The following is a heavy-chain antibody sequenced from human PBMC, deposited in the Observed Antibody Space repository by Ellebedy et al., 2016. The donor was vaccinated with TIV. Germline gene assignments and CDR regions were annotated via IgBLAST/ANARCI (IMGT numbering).Heavy chain of an antibody. CDR2: INQDGTEK. J-gene: IGHJ4*02. CDR1: GFTFSTYW. V-gene: IGHV3-7*01. D-gene: IGHD6-19*01. Sequence: GESLKISCAASGFTFSTYWMTWVRQAPGKGLEWVANINQDGTEKYFVDSVKGRFAISRDNAKNSLYLQMNSLGDEDTAVYYCARDQWLGRAYYFDNWGQGTLVTVSS. CDR3: ARDQWLGRAYYFDN.